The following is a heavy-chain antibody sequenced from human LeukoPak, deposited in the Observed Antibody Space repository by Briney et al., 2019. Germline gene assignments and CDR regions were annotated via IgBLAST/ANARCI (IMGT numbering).Heavy chain of an antibody. Sequence: GGSLRLSCAASGFTFSSYGMHWVRQAPGKGLEYVSAISGNGGSTYYADSVKGRFTISRDNSKNTLYLQMSSLRAEDTAVYYCVKGDRSRWYYFDYWGQGTLVTVSS. V-gene: IGHV3-64D*09. J-gene: IGHJ4*02. CDR2: ISGNGGST. CDR1: GFTFSSYG. CDR3: VKGDRSRWYYFDY. D-gene: IGHD6-13*01.